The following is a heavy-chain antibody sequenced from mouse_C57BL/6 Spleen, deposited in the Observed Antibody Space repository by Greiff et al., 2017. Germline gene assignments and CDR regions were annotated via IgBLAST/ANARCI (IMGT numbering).Heavy chain of an antibody. CDR3: TRDRLLRYAMDY. D-gene: IGHD1-1*01. CDR2: ISSGGDYI. V-gene: IGHV5-9-1*02. Sequence: EVKVEESGAGLVKPGGSLKLSCAASGFTFSSYAMSWVRQTPEQRLEWVAYISSGGDYIYYADTVKGRFTISRDNARNTQYLQMSSLKSEDTAMYYCTRDRLLRYAMDYWGQGTSVTVSS. CDR1: GFTFSSYA. J-gene: IGHJ4*01.